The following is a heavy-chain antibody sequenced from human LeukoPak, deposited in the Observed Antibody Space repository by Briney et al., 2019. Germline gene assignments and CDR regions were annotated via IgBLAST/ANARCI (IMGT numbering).Heavy chain of an antibody. CDR1: GFTFSSYA. CDR2: ISYDGSNK. V-gene: IGHV3-30*04. CDR3: ARDPSITMVRGVIGRFDY. J-gene: IGHJ4*02. Sequence: GGSLRLSCAASGFTFSSYAMHWVRQAPGKGLEGVAVISYDGSNKYYADSVKGRFTISRDNSKNTLYLQMNSLRAEDTAVYYCARDPSITMVRGVIGRFDYWGQGTLVTVSS. D-gene: IGHD3-10*01.